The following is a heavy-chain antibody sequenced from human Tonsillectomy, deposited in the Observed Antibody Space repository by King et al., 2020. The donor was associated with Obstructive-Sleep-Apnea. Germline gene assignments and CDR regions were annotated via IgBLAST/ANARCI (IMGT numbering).Heavy chain of an antibody. V-gene: IGHV4-39*01. Sequence: QLQESGPGLVKPSETLSLTCTVSGGSISSSSYYWGWIRQPPGKGLEWIGSIYYSGSTYYNPSLKSRVTISVDTSKNQFSLKLSSVTAADTAVYYCARQTPPYSGSSGWYFDYWGQGTLVTVSS. CDR1: GGSISSSSYY. CDR3: ARQTPPYSGSSGWYFDY. CDR2: IYYSGST. J-gene: IGHJ4*02. D-gene: IGHD1-26*01.